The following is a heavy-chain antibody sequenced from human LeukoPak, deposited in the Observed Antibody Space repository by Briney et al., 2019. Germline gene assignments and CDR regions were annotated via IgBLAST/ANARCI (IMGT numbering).Heavy chain of an antibody. J-gene: IGHJ4*02. Sequence: ASVKVSCKASGYTFSNYNIHWLRQAPGQGLEWMGIVNPSGGSTSYAQKFQGRVTMTRDMSTSTVYMELSSLTSEDTAVYYCARGQSWFGELSVDYWGQGTLVTVSS. V-gene: IGHV1-46*01. CDR1: GYTFSNYN. CDR2: VNPSGGST. D-gene: IGHD3-10*01. CDR3: ARGQSWFGELSVDY.